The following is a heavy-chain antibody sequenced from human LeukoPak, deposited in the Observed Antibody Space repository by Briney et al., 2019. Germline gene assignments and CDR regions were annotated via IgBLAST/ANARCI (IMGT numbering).Heavy chain of an antibody. Sequence: ASETLSLTCTVSGGSISSSSYYWGWIRQPPGKGLEWIGSIYYSGNTYYNPSLKSRVTISVDTSKNQFSLKLSSVTAADTAVYYCARTQQQLAPFDYWGQGTLVTVSS. J-gene: IGHJ4*02. D-gene: IGHD6-13*01. CDR1: GGSISSSSYY. CDR3: ARTQQQLAPFDY. CDR2: IYYSGNT. V-gene: IGHV4-39*01.